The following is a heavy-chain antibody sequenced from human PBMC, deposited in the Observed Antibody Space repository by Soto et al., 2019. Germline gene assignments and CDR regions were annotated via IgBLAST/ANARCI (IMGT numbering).Heavy chain of an antibody. CDR1: GGSISSSNW. CDR3: ARLGGYYQAFDN. CDR2: IYHSGST. V-gene: IGHV4-4*02. J-gene: IGHJ4*02. D-gene: IGHD3-22*01. Sequence: SETLSLTCAVSGGSISSSNWWSWVRQPPGKGLEWIGEIYHSGSTNYNPSLKSRVTISVDTSKNQFSLKLSSVTAADTAVYYCARLGGYYQAFDNWGQGTLVTVSS.